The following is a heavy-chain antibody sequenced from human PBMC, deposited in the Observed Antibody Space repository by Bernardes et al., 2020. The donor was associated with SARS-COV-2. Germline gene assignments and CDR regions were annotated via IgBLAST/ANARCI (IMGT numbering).Heavy chain of an antibody. J-gene: IGHJ4*02. V-gene: IGHV5-51*01. CDR3: ARSSIPTHTSGWYYFDY. D-gene: IGHD2-15*01. CDR1: GYSFTSYW. CDR2: IYPGDSET. Sequence: GESLKISCKGSGYSFTSYWIAWVRQMPGKGLEWMGIIYPGDSETRYSPSFQGQVTISADKSIRTAYLQWSSLKASDTAMYYCARSSIPTHTSGWYYFDYWGQGTLVTVSS.